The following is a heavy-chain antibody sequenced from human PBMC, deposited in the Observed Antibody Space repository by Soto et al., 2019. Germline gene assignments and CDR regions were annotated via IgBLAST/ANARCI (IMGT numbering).Heavy chain of an antibody. CDR2: IYPGDSDT. Sequence: PGESLKVSCKGSGYIFTSYWIGGVRQIPGKGLEWMGIIYPGDSDTRYSPSFQGQVTISADKSISTAYLQWSSLKASDTAMYYCARRRQLVAKENWFDAWGQGTLVTVSS. D-gene: IGHD6-6*01. CDR3: ARRRQLVAKENWFDA. CDR1: GYIFTSYW. V-gene: IGHV5-51*01. J-gene: IGHJ5*02.